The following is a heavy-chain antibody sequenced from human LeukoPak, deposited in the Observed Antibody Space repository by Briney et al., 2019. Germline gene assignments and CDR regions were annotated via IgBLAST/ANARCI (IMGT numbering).Heavy chain of an antibody. CDR3: ARRTAAAGPFDY. CDR1: GGTFSSYA. CDR2: IIPIFGTA. V-gene: IGHV1-69*05. J-gene: IGHJ4*02. D-gene: IGHD6-13*01. Sequence: SVKVSCKASGGTFSSYAISWVRQAPGQGLEWMGGIIPIFGTANYAQKFQGRVTIITDESTSTAYMELSSLRSEDTAVYYCARRTAAAGPFDYWGQGTLVTVSS.